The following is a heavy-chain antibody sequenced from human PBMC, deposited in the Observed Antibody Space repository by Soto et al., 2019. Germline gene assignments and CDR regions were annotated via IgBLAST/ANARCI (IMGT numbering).Heavy chain of an antibody. Sequence: QFQRVQYGSEVKKPGSSVKFSCKASGVTFSSYTISWVRQAPGQGLEWMGRIIPILGIANYAQKFQGRVTITADKSTSTAYMELSSLRSADAAVYYGAMEYCSSNSGYRDYWGQGTLVPVSS. V-gene: IGHV1-69*02. D-gene: IGHD2-2*02. CDR3: AMEYCSSNSGYRDY. CDR1: GVTFSSYT. J-gene: IGHJ4*02. CDR2: IIPILGIA.